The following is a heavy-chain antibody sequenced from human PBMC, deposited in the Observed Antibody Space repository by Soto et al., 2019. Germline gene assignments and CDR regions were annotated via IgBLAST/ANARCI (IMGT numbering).Heavy chain of an antibody. CDR1: GYTFTSYD. V-gene: IGHV1-8*01. J-gene: IGHJ6*02. Sequence: QVQLVQSGAEVKKPGASVKVSCKASGYTFTSYDINWVRQATGQGLEWMGWMNPNGGNTGYAQKFQGRVTMTRNTSISTAYMELSSLRSEDTAVYYCARGPYDFWSGYYYYYGMDVWGQGTTVTVSS. CDR2: MNPNGGNT. CDR3: ARGPYDFWSGYYYYYGMDV. D-gene: IGHD3-3*01.